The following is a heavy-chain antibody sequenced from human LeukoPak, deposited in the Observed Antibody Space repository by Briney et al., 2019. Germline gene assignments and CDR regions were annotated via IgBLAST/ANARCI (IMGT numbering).Heavy chain of an antibody. D-gene: IGHD3-3*01. CDR1: GGSISRSNYY. Sequence: SETLSLTCTVSGGSISRSNYYWGWIRQPPGKGLEWIGSIYYSGNTYYNPSLKSRVTISVDTSKNHFSLNLNSVTAADTAMYYCARHAYYDFVTGLFDPWGQGTLVTVSS. J-gene: IGHJ5*02. CDR3: ARHAYYDFVTGLFDP. V-gene: IGHV4-39*01. CDR2: IYYSGNT.